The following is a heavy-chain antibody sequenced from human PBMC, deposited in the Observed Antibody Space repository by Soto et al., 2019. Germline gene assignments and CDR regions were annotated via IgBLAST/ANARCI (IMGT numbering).Heavy chain of an antibody. CDR1: VYSFSSYW. V-gene: IGHV5-10-1*01. CDR3: AREVPAAQLWFGESTHGMDV. CDR2: IDPSDSYT. J-gene: IGHJ6*02. Sequence: GESLQISCKGSVYSFSSYWISWVRQMPRKGRERRGRIDPSDSYTNYSASFEDHVTISAHKSISTAYLQWSSLKASDTAMYYCAREVPAAQLWFGESTHGMDVWGQGTMVTVSS. D-gene: IGHD3-10*01.